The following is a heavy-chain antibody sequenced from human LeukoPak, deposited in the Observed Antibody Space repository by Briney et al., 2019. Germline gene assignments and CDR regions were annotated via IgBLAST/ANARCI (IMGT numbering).Heavy chain of an antibody. CDR3: ARAYYDYVWGSYPINWFDP. Sequence: PSETLSLTCTVSGGSISSYYWSWIRQPPGKGLEWIGYIYYSGSTNYNPSLKSRVTISVDTSKNQFSLKLSSVTAADTAVYYCARAYYDYVWGSYPINWFDPWGQGTLVTVSS. D-gene: IGHD3-16*02. CDR1: GGSISSYY. J-gene: IGHJ5*02. CDR2: IYYSGST. V-gene: IGHV4-59*01.